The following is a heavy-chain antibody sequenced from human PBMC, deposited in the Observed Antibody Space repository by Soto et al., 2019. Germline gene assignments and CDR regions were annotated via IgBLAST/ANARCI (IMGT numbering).Heavy chain of an antibody. CDR3: ARDAGYCSSTSCDRNWFDP. D-gene: IGHD2-2*01. V-gene: IGHV1-69*08. J-gene: IGHJ5*02. CDR1: GGTFSSYT. Sequence: QVQLVQSGAEVKKPGSSVKVSCKASGGTFSSYTISWVRQAPGQGLEWMGRIIPILGIANYAQKFQGRVTITADKSTRTAYMELSSLRSEDTAVYYCARDAGYCSSTSCDRNWFDPWGQGTLVTVSS. CDR2: IIPILGIA.